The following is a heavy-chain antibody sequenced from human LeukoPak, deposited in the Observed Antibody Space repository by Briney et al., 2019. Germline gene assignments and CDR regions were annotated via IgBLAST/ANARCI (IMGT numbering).Heavy chain of an antibody. CDR3: ARAGGGRALRQPPGPTTAIFDY. V-gene: IGHV3-21*01. CDR2: ISSSSSYI. CDR1: GFTFSSDS. J-gene: IGHJ4*02. D-gene: IGHD1-14*01. Sequence: PGGSLRLSCAASGFTFSSDSMNWGRQAPGKGLEWVSSISSSSSYIYYADSVKGRFTISRDNAKNSLYLQMNSLRAEDTAVYYCARAGGGRALRQPPGPTTAIFDYWGQGTLVTVSS.